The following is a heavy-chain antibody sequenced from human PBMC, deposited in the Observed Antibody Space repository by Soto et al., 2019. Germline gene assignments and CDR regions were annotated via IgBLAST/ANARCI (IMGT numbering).Heavy chain of an antibody. V-gene: IGHV1-18*01. CDR1: GYTFTSYG. D-gene: IGHD3-3*01. Sequence: ASVKVSCKASGYTFTSYGISWVRQAPGQGLEWMGWISAYNGNTNYAQKLQGRVTMTTDTSTSTAYMELRSLRSDDTAVYYCASITYYDFWSGYPPYYYYYYMDVWGKGTTVTVSS. J-gene: IGHJ6*03. CDR2: ISAYNGNT. CDR3: ASITYYDFWSGYPPYYYYYYMDV.